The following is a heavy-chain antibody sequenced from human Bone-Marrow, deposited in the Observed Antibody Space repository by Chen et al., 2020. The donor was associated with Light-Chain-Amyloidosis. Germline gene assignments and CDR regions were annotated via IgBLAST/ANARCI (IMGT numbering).Heavy chain of an antibody. CDR1: GFTLSSYW. V-gene: IGHV3-74*01. Sequence: EVQLVESGGGLVQSGRSLTLSCAASGFTLSSYWMHWVRQAPGKGLVWVSHINGAGSGTDYADYVTGRFIISRDNTKNTLYLQMISLGVEDTAVYYCARSLGPYGMDVWGQGTTVTVSS. CDR3: ARSLGPYGMDV. J-gene: IGHJ6*02. CDR2: INGAGSGT. D-gene: IGHD1-26*01.